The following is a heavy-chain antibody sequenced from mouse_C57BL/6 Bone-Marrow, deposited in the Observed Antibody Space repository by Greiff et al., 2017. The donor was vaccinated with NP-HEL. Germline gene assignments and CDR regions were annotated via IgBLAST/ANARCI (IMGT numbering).Heavy chain of an antibody. J-gene: IGHJ4*01. CDR3: TTVYYGSSLYAMDY. Sequence: EVMLVESGAELVRPGASVKLSCTASGFNIKDDYMHWVKQRPEQGLEWRGWIDPENGDTEYASKFQGKATITADTSSNTAYLQLSSLTSEDTAVYYCTTVYYGSSLYAMDYWGQGTSVTVSS. V-gene: IGHV14-4*01. D-gene: IGHD1-1*01. CDR2: IDPENGDT. CDR1: GFNIKDDY.